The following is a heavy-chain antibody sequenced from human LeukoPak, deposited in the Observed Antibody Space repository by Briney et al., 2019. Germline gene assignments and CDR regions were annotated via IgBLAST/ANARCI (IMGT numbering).Heavy chain of an antibody. Sequence: PGGSLRLSCAASGFTFSSYSMNWVRQAPGKGLEWVSVIYSGGSTYYADSVKGRFTISRDNSKNTLYLQMNSLRAEDTAVYYCARLEVEYYYDSSGYFDYWGQGTLVTVSS. CDR3: ARLEVEYYYDSSGYFDY. D-gene: IGHD3-22*01. CDR1: GFTFSSYS. J-gene: IGHJ4*02. V-gene: IGHV3-66*04. CDR2: IYSGGST.